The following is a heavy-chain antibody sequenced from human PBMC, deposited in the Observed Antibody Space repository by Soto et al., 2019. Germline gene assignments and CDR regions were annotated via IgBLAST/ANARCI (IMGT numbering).Heavy chain of an antibody. J-gene: IGHJ6*03. CDR3: ARGGAYYYYYYLDV. V-gene: IGHV4-34*01. CDR2: INHSGST. D-gene: IGHD3-16*01. Sequence: ETLSLTCAVYGGSFSGYYWSWIRQPPGKGLEWIGEINHSGSTNYNPSLKSRVTISVDTSKNQFSLKLTSVTAADTAVYYGARGGAYYYYYYLDVWGKGTTVTVSS. CDR1: GGSFSGYY.